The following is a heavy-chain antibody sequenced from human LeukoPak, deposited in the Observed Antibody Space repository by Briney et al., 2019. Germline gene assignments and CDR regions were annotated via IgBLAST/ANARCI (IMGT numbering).Heavy chain of an antibody. D-gene: IGHD1-1*01. CDR2: VSYDGSYK. CDR3: ARAPGYGAAYYFDY. Sequence: PGRSLRLSCAAAGFTFSKFAMHWVRQAPGKGLEWVAVVSYDGSYKYYADSVKGRFTISRDNSKNTLYPQMNSLRAEDTAVYYCARAPGYGAAYYFDYWGQGTLVTVSS. CDR1: GFTFSKFA. V-gene: IGHV3-30*04. J-gene: IGHJ4*02.